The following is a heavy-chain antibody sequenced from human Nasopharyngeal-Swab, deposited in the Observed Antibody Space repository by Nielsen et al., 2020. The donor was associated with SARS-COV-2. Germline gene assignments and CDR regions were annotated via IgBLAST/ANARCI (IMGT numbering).Heavy chain of an antibody. Sequence: VRQMPGKGLEWMGRIDPSDSYTNYSPSSQGHVTISADKSISTAYLQWSSLKASDTAMYYCARRGGTAGSDAFDIWGQGTMVTVSS. D-gene: IGHD6-13*01. V-gene: IGHV5-10-1*01. CDR2: IDPSDSYT. J-gene: IGHJ3*02. CDR3: ARRGGTAGSDAFDI.